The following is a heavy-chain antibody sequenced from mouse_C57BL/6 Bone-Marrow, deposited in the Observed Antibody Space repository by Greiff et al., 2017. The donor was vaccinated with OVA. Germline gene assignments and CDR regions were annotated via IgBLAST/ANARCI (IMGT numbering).Heavy chain of an antibody. CDR1: GYTFTSYW. CDR3: ARPRLRYPWFAY. J-gene: IGHJ3*01. D-gene: IGHD1-1*01. Sequence: QVQLQQPGPELVKPGASVKLSCKASGYTFTSYWMHWVKQRPGQGLEWIGNINPSNGGTNYNEKFKSKATLTVDKSSSTAYMQLSSLTSEDSAVYYCARPRLRYPWFAYWGQGTLVTVSA. V-gene: IGHV1-53*01. CDR2: INPSNGGT.